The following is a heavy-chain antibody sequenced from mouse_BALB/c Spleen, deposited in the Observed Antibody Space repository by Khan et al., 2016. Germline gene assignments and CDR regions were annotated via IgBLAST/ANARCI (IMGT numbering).Heavy chain of an antibody. V-gene: IGHV3-2*02. J-gene: IGHJ3*01. Sequence: EVQLQESGPGLVKPSQSLSLTCTVTGYSITSDYAWNWIRQFPGNKLEWMGYISYSGSTSYNPSLKSRISITRDTSKNQFFLQLNSVTTEDTPTYYCASYYEGGSYWFAYWGKRSLVTVSA. CDR2: ISYSGST. CDR1: GYSITSDYA. CDR3: ASYYEGGSYWFAY. D-gene: IGHD1-1*02.